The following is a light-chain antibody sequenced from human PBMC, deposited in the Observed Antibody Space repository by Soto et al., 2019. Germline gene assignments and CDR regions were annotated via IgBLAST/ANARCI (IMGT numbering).Light chain of an antibody. Sequence: EVVLTQSPTTLSVSPGERPTLPCRASQSVNDKVAWFQQKPGQAPRLLIIGASTTAAGIPARFSGSGSGTEFTLTISSLQSEDFVVYYCQQYNDWPPFTFGPGTKVDIK. CDR2: GAS. CDR3: QQYNDWPPFT. CDR1: QSVNDK. J-gene: IGKJ3*01. V-gene: IGKV3-15*01.